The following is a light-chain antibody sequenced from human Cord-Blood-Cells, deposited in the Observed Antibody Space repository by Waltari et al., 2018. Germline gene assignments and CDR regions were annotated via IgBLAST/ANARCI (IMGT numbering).Light chain of an antibody. J-gene: IGLJ3*02. V-gene: IGLV2-23*01. CDR1: SSDVGSYNL. Sequence: QSALTQPASVSGSPGQSITISCTGTSSDVGSYNLVSWYQQHPGKAPKLMIYEGSKRPAGVSSRFSGSKSGNTASVTLSVLGAEDEADYYCCSYAGSSWVFGGGTRLTVL. CDR3: CSYAGSSWV. CDR2: EGS.